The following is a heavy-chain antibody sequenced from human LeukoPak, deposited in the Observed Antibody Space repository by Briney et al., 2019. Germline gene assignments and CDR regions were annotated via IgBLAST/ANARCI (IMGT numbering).Heavy chain of an antibody. J-gene: IGHJ4*02. CDR3: VKGVAFSGSNFDY. D-gene: IGHD1-26*01. V-gene: IGHV3-23*01. Sequence: GGSLRLSCAASGFTFATYAMGWVRQAPGTGLEWVSTVTGSGGSTYYADSVKGRLTISRDNSKNTLYLHMNSLRAEDTAVYYCVKGVAFSGSNFDYWGQGTLVTVSS. CDR1: GFTFATYA. CDR2: VTGSGGST.